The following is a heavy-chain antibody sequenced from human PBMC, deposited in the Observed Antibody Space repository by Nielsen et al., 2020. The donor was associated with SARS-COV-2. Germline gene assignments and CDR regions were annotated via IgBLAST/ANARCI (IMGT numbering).Heavy chain of an antibody. V-gene: IGHV3-53*01. CDR3: AREGDTYGVRNFDY. J-gene: IGHJ4*02. CDR2: FYSGGTT. D-gene: IGHD5-18*01. CDR1: GFIVSSNK. Sequence: GGSLRLSCAASGFIVSSNKMNWVRQAPGKGLDWASVFYSGGTTLYADSVKGRFIISRDNSRNKLNLQMNSLRVKDTAIYYCAREGDTYGVRNFDYWGQGFMVTVSS.